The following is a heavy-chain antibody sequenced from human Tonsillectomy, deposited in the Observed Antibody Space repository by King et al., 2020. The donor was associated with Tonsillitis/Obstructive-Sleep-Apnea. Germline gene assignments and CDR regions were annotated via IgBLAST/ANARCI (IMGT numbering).Heavy chain of an antibody. CDR2: INANSGGT. J-gene: IGHJ3*02. Sequence: QLVQSGAEVKKPGASVKVSCKASEYTFTGYYMHWVRQAPGQGPEWMGWINANSGGTNYAQKFQGWVTMTRDTSISTAYMELRRLRSDDTAVYYCAREQATVSGICAFDIWGQGTMVTVSS. D-gene: IGHD4-11*01. CDR3: AREQATVSGICAFDI. CDR1: EYTFTGYY. V-gene: IGHV1-2*04.